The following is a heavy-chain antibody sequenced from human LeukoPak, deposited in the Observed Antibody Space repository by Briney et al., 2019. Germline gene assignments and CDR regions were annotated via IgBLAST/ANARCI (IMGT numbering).Heavy chain of an antibody. Sequence: ASVKVSCKASGYTFTSYGISWVRQAPGQGLEWMGTINPSGGTTNYAQKFQGRISMTRDTSTSTVYMELSSLRSEDTAVYYCAREKPLLSFDYWGQGTLVTVSS. D-gene: IGHD1-14*01. CDR3: AREKPLLSFDY. V-gene: IGHV1-46*01. CDR1: GYTFTSYG. CDR2: INPSGGTT. J-gene: IGHJ4*02.